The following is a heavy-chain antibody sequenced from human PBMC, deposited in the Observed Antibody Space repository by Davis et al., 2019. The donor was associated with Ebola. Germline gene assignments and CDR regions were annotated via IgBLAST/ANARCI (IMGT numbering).Heavy chain of an antibody. J-gene: IGHJ6*02. V-gene: IGHV4-59*12. CDR1: GGSISSYY. D-gene: IGHD3-10*01. CDR3: ARLSITMVRGVPNYYYYGMDV. Sequence: MPSETLSLTCTVSGGSISSYYWSWIRQPPGKGLEWIGYIYYSGSTNYNPSLKSRVTISVDTSKNQFSLKLSSVTAADTAVYYCARLSITMVRGVPNYYYYGMDVWGQGTTVTVSS. CDR2: IYYSGST.